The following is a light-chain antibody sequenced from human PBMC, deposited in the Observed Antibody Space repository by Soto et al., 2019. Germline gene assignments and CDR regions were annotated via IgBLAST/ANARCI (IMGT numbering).Light chain of an antibody. CDR2: AAS. CDR3: QQYGSFSPIT. CDR1: QGISSF. Sequence: IQLTQSPSSLSASVGDSVTITCRASQGISSFLAWYQQKPGKAPKLLIYAASILQSGVPSRFSGSGSGTEFTLSISRLQTDDSATYYCQQYGSFSPITFGGGTKV. V-gene: IGKV1-9*01. J-gene: IGKJ4*01.